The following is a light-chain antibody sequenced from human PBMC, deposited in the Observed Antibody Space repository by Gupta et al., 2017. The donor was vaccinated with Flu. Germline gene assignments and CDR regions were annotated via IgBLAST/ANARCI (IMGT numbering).Light chain of an antibody. V-gene: IGLV1-44*01. CDR2: SNN. CDR3: AAWDDSLNGRWV. CDR1: RSNIGSNT. J-gene: IGLJ3*02. Sequence: QSVLTQPPSASGSPGQRVTISCSGSRSNIGSNTVNWYQQLQGTAPKLLIYSNNQRPSGVPDRFSGSKSGTSASLAISGLQSEDEADYYCAAWDDSLNGRWVFGGGTKLTVL.